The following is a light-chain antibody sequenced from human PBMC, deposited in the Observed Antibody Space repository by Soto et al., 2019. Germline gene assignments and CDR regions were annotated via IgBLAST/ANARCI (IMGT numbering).Light chain of an antibody. J-gene: IGLJ2*01. CDR1: ISDIGGYNF. Sequence: QSALTQPASVSGSPGQSITISCTGTISDIGGYNFISWYQHHPGKAPKLVIYDDNNRPSGISYRFSGSKSGNTASLTISGLQAEDEADYYCASYATSTTLVFGGGTKLTVL. CDR3: ASYATSTTLV. V-gene: IGLV2-14*01. CDR2: DDN.